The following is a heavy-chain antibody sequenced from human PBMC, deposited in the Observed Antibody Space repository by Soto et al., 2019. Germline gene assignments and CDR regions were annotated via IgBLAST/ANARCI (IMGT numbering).Heavy chain of an antibody. V-gene: IGHV4-34*01. CDR2: INHSGST. Sequence: LEILSLTCAVYGGSFSGYYLSWIRQPPGKGLEWIGEINHSGSTNYNPSLKSRVTISEDTSKNQFSLKLSSVTAADTAVYYCARGRSYDSSGALAFDIWGQGTMVTVSS. D-gene: IGHD3-22*01. CDR3: ARGRSYDSSGALAFDI. CDR1: GGSFSGYY. J-gene: IGHJ3*02.